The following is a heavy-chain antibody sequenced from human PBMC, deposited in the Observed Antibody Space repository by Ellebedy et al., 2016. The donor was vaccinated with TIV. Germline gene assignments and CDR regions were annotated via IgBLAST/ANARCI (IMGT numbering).Heavy chain of an antibody. V-gene: IGHV3-64D*06. CDR2: INKGGDT. J-gene: IGHJ4*02. CDR1: GLTFSRYP. D-gene: IGHD5-12*01. Sequence: PGGSLRLSCSASGLTFSRYPMHWVLQSPVTGLEFVSAINKGGDTSYADSVKGRFTISRDNSKNTLYLQMSSLRPEDTAVYYCVKAGDYSGSQGDYWGQGTLVTVSS. CDR3: VKAGDYSGSQGDY.